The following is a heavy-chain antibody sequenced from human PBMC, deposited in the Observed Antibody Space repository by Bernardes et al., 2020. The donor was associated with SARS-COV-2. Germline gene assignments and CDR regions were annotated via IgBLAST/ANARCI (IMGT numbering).Heavy chain of an antibody. Sequence: SETLSLTCSVSGGSISTYYWSWIRQPAGKGLEWIGRMSASGSSNHNPSLRSRITMSVDTPQNQISLKLNSVTAADTAVYYCARAVWGIWYFDLWGRGTLVTVSS. J-gene: IGHJ2*01. CDR1: GGSISTYY. V-gene: IGHV4-4*07. CDR3: ARAVWGIWYFDL. D-gene: IGHD3-16*01. CDR2: MSASGSS.